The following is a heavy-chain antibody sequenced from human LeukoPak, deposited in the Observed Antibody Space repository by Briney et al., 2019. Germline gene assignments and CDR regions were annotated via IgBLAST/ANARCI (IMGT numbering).Heavy chain of an antibody. Sequence: SETLSLTCTVSGGSISTYYWNWIRQPPGKGLEWIGYIYHSGSTNYNPSLQSRVTISVDTSKNQFSLNLNSVTAADTAVYYCARGGLDSGYSDYWGQGTLVTVSS. CDR1: GGSISTYY. V-gene: IGHV4-59*01. CDR2: IYHSGST. J-gene: IGHJ4*02. CDR3: ARGGLDSGYSDY. D-gene: IGHD1-26*01.